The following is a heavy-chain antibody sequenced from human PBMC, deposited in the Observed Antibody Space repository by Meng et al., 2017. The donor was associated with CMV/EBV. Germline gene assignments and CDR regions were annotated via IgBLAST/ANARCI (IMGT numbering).Heavy chain of an antibody. Sequence: ASVKVSCKASGYTFTGYYMHWVRQAPGQRLEWMGWINPNSGGTNYAQKFQGRVTMTRNTSISTAYMVLSRLRSDDTAVYYCARGYATQWLVQYYFDYWGQGTLVTVSS. CDR3: ARGYATQWLVQYYFDY. D-gene: IGHD6-19*01. J-gene: IGHJ4*02. CDR1: GYTFTGYY. CDR2: INPNSGGT. V-gene: IGHV1-2*02.